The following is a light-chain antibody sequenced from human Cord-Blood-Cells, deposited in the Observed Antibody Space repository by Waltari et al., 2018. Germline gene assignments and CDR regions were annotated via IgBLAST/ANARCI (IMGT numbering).Light chain of an antibody. Sequence: NFMLTQPHSASESPGKTVTTSCTRSSGSIASNYVQWYQQRPGSAPTTVIYEDNQRPSGVPDRFSGSIDSSSNSASLTISGLKTEDEADYYCQSYDSSNQVFGGGTKLTVL. CDR3: QSYDSSNQV. CDR2: EDN. V-gene: IGLV6-57*03. CDR1: SGSIASNY. J-gene: IGLJ3*02.